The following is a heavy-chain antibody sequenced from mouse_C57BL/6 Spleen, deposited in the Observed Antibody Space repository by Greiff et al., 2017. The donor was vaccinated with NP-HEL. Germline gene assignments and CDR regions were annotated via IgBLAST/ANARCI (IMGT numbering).Heavy chain of an antibody. V-gene: IGHV5-9-1*02. CDR3: TRVFTTVVAPFDY. CDR1: GFTFSSYA. CDR2: ISSGGDYI. D-gene: IGHD1-1*01. Sequence: DVMLVESGEGLVKPGGSLKLSCAASGFTFSSYAMSWVRQTPEKRLEWVAYISSGGDYIYYADTVKGRFTISRDNARNTLYLQMSSLKSEDTAMYYCTRVFTTVVAPFDYWGQGTTLTVSS. J-gene: IGHJ2*01.